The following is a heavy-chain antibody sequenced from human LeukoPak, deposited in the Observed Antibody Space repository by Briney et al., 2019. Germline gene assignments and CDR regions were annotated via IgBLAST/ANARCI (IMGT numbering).Heavy chain of an antibody. CDR1: GFTFSSYA. Sequence: PGGSLRLSCAASGFTFSSYAMSWVRQAPGKGLEWVSAISGSGGSTYYADSVKGRFTISRDNSKNTLYLQMNSLRAEDTAVYYCAKETAERGYSYGFYYYYGMDVWGQGTTVTVFS. D-gene: IGHD5-18*01. V-gene: IGHV3-23*01. J-gene: IGHJ6*02. CDR2: ISGSGGST. CDR3: AKETAERGYSYGFYYYYGMDV.